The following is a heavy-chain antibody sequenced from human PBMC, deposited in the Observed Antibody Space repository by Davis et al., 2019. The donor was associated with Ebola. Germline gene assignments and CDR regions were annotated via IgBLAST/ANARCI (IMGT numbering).Heavy chain of an antibody. J-gene: IGHJ4*02. CDR2: ISGTSGNT. Sequence: GESLKISCAASGFTVSSNYMIWVRQAPGKGPEWVSAISGTSGNTYYTDSVKGRFTISRDNSKNTLYLQMNSLRAEDTAVYYCARATGMDYWGQGTLVTVSS. CDR3: ARATGMDY. V-gene: IGHV3-66*03. CDR1: GFTVSSNY. D-gene: IGHD2-8*02.